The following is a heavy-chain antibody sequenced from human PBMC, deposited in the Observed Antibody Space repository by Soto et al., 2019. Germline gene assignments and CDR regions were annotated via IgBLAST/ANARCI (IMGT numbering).Heavy chain of an antibody. J-gene: IGHJ5*02. CDR1: GYTFITYF. CDR3: ARSDISSSYGFDP. V-gene: IGHV1-46*01. Sequence: QVQLVQSGAEVKKPGASVKGSCKASGYTFITYFMHWVRQAPGQGLEWMGVINPSRGTTTYAQKFHARVTMTRETAASTVYMELSSRRSEDTAMYYCARSDISSSYGFDPWGQGTLVTVS. D-gene: IGHD6-6*01. CDR2: INPSRGTT.